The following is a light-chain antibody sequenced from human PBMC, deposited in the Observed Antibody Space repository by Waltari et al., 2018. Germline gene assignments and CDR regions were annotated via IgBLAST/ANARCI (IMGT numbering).Light chain of an antibody. CDR1: SSDIGDYKY. CDR3: SSYVGASTSIL. CDR2: EVN. J-gene: IGLJ2*01. Sequence: QAVLTQPPSVSGSPGQSVTISCSGASSDIGDYKYVSWYQQLPGTAPKLILYEVNSPPLGVSARFSCSKSGNAASLTIAGLQANDETDYYCSSYVGASTSILFGGGTRLTVL. V-gene: IGLV2-11*01.